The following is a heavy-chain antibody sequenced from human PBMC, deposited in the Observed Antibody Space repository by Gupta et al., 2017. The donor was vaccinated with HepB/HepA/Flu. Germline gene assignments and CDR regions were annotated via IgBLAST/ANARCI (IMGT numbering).Heavy chain of an antibody. J-gene: IGHJ3*02. D-gene: IGHD3-10*01. CDR3: ARGLTWFGDALDI. V-gene: IGHV1-8*01. CDR1: RYTFTSYE. CDR2: MNPHSGNT. Sequence: QSQLMQSGAEVKKPGAPVKVSCTASRYTFTSYEINRVRQAPGQGLEWMGWMNPHSGNTGYSQKFQGRVTMTRNTDISTAYMELTSLRSDDTAVYFCARGLTWFGDALDIWGQGTMVTVSS.